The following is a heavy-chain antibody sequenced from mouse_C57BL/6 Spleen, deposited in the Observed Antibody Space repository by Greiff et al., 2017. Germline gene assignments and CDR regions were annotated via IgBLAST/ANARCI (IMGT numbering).Heavy chain of an antibody. D-gene: IGHD1-1*01. CDR2: INPSSGYT. V-gene: IGHV1-7*01. J-gene: IGHJ4*01. CDR3: ARYPTVDYYAMDY. Sequence: VQLQESGAELAKPGASVKLSCKASGYTFTSYWMHWVKQRPGQGLEWIGYINPSSGYTKYNQKFKDKATLTADKSSSTAYMQLSSLTYEDSAVYYCARYPTVDYYAMDYWGQGTSVTVSS. CDR1: GYTFTSYW.